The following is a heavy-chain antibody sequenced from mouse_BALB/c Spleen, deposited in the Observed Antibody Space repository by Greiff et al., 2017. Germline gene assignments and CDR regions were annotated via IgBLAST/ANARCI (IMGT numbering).Heavy chain of an antibody. D-gene: IGHD1-1*01. Sequence: QVQLKESGAELVRPGTSVKISCKASGYTFTNYWLGWVKQRPGHGLEWIGDIYPGGGYTNYNEKFKGKATLTADTSSSTAYMQLSSLTSEDSAVYFCARSSSYVFDYWGQGTTLTVSS. CDR3: ARSSSYVFDY. J-gene: IGHJ2*01. CDR2: IYPGGGYT. V-gene: IGHV1-63*02. CDR1: GYTFTNYW.